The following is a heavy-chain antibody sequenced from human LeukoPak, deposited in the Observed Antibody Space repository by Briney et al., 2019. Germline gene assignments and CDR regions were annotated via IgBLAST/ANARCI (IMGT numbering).Heavy chain of an antibody. V-gene: IGHV4-4*02. CDR1: GGSISRSW. J-gene: IGHJ4*02. Sequence: SETLSLTCAVSGGSISRSWWSWVRQPPGKGLEWIGEIFHTGSTNYNPSLKSRVTISVDKSKNQFSLELRSVTAADTAIYYCTCHSGWSGPSEWGQGTLVTVSS. CDR2: IFHTGST. D-gene: IGHD6-19*01. CDR3: TCHSGWSGPSE.